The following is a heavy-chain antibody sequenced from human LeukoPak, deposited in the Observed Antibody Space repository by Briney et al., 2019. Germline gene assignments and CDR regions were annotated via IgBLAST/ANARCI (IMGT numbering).Heavy chain of an antibody. D-gene: IGHD2-15*01. Sequence: ASVKVSCKASGYTFTGYYMHWVRQAPGQGLEWMGWINPNSGGTNYAQNFQGRVTLTRDTSITTAYMELSRLRSDDTAVYYCAREGWSVFDYWGQGTQVTVSS. CDR1: GYTFTGYY. CDR3: AREGWSVFDY. CDR2: INPNSGGT. J-gene: IGHJ4*02. V-gene: IGHV1-2*02.